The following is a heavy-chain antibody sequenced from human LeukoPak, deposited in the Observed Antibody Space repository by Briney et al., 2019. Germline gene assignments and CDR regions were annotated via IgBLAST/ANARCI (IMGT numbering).Heavy chain of an antibody. CDR3: AKSSAGFFWSGYYLDY. Sequence: GGSLRLSCAASGFTFSRYAMSWVRQAPGKGLEWVSAISGSGGSTYYADSVKGRFTISRDNSKNTLYLQMNSLRAEDTAVYYCAKSSAGFFWSGYYLDYWGQGTLVTVSS. CDR2: ISGSGGST. CDR1: GFTFSRYA. D-gene: IGHD3-3*01. V-gene: IGHV3-23*01. J-gene: IGHJ4*02.